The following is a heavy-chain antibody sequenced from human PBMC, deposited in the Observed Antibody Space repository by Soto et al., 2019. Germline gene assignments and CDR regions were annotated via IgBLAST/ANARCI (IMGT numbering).Heavy chain of an antibody. CDR3: ARHRGPAPVY. CDR1: GGSISGYY. D-gene: IGHD3-10*01. Sequence: PSLTLSLTCTVSGGSISGYYWTWIRQPPRKGLEWVGRLSYGGTTDDNPSLTSRLTLSLDTSKNHFSLKLRSVTAADTAVYYCARHRGPAPVYWGQETLVTVSS. CDR2: LSYGGTT. V-gene: IGHV4-39*01. J-gene: IGHJ4*01.